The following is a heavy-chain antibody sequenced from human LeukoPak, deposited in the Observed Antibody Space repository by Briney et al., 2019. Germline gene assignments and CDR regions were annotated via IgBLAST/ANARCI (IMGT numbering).Heavy chain of an antibody. CDR1: GGSISRSQNY. J-gene: IGHJ4*02. V-gene: IGHV4-39*07. D-gene: IGHD3-10*01. CDR2: VYYSGST. CDR3: ARGGTMVRGVITRFDY. Sequence: PSETLSLTCTVSGGSISRSQNYWGWIRQPPGKGLEWIGSVYYSGSTYYNPSLKSRVTISVDTSKNQFSLKLSSVTAADTAVYYCARGGTMVRGVITRFDYWGQGTLVTVSS.